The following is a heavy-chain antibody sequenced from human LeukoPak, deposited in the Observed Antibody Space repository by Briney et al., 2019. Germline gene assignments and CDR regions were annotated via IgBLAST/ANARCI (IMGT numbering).Heavy chain of an antibody. CDR2: ISSSSSYI. V-gene: IGHV3-21*01. D-gene: IGHD6-13*01. CDR1: GFTFSNYA. CDR3: AREESSSWYGGDWFDP. J-gene: IGHJ5*02. Sequence: GGSLRLSCAASGFTFSNYAMSWFRQAPGKGLEWVSSISSSSSYIYYADSVKGRFTISRDNAKNSLYLQMNSLRAEDTAVYYCAREESSSWYGGDWFDPWGQGTLVTVSS.